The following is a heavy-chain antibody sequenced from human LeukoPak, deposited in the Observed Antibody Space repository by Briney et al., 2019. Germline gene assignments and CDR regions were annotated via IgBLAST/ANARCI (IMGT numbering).Heavy chain of an antibody. CDR3: ARGRPAARYDWFDP. CDR2: IYTSGST. J-gene: IGHJ5*02. Sequence: SETLSLTCTVSGGSISSYYWSWIRQPAGKVLEWIGRIYTSGSTNYNPSLKSRVTMSVDTSKNQFSLKLSSVTAADTAVYYCARGRPAARYDWFDPWGQGTLVTVSS. CDR1: GGSISSYY. D-gene: IGHD2-2*01. V-gene: IGHV4-4*07.